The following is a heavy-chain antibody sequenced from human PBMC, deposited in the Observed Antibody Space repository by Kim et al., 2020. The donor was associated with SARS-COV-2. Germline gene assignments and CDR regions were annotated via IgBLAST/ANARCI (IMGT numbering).Heavy chain of an antibody. CDR3: ARRFEAIFGVVMYYWYFDL. J-gene: IGHJ2*01. Sequence: GGSLRLSCAASGFTFSSYAMHWVRQAPGKGLEWVAVISYDGSNKYYADSVKGRFTISRDNSKNTLYLQMNSLRAEDTAVYYCARRFEAIFGVVMYYWYFDLWGRGTLVTVSS. CDR1: GFTFSSYA. CDR2: ISYDGSNK. V-gene: IGHV3-30-3*01. D-gene: IGHD3-3*01.